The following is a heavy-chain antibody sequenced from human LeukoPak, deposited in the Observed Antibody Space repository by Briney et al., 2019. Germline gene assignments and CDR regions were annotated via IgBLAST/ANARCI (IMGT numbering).Heavy chain of an antibody. V-gene: IGHV1-2*02. CDR3: ARGYSSGWYLAKSRIYGMDV. CDR2: INPNSGGT. CDR1: GYTFTGYY. D-gene: IGHD6-19*01. Sequence: ASVKVSCKASGYTFTGYYMHWVRQAPGQGLEWMGWINPNSGGTNYAQKFQGRVTMTRDTSKNQFSLKLSSVTAADTAVYYCARGYSSGWYLAKSRIYGMDVWGQGTTVTVSS. J-gene: IGHJ6*02.